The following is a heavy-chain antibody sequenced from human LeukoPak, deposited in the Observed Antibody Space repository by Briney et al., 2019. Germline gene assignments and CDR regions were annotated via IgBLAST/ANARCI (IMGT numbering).Heavy chain of an antibody. CDR3: ARVYYDSSGLYYFDY. J-gene: IGHJ4*02. V-gene: IGHV4-59*08. Sequence: SETLSLTCTVSGGSISTYYWSWIRQPPGKGLEWIGYIYYSGSTNYNPSLKSRVIISVDTSKKQFSLNLTSVTAADTAVYYCARVYYDSSGLYYFDYWGQGTLVTVSS. CDR2: IYYSGST. CDR1: GGSISTYY. D-gene: IGHD3-22*01.